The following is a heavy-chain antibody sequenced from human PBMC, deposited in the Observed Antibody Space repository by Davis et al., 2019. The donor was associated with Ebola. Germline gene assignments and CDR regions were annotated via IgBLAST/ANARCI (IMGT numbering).Heavy chain of an antibody. CDR3: ARGGGIGYYYYGMDV. Sequence: SVPVSCMASLYTFTGYYMHCVRQAPGQGLGGLGCINPNSGGTNYAQKFQGWVTMTRDTSISTAYMELSRLRSDDTAVYYWARGGGIGYYYYGMDVWGQGATVTVSS. CDR1: LYTFTGYY. V-gene: IGHV1-2*04. CDR2: INPNSGGT. J-gene: IGHJ6*02. D-gene: IGHD1-26*01.